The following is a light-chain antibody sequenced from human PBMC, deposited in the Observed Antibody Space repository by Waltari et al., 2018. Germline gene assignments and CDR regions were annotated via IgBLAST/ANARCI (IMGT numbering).Light chain of an antibody. CDR2: TAS. Sequence: DIQMTQSPSSLSAFVGDTVTITCRASQGISKSLAWYQQKPGKAPKLLLHTASKWESGVPSRFSGSGSGADFTLTISSLQPEDFAAYYCQHYYSISPTFGQGTKVDIK. V-gene: IGKV1-NL1*01. CDR3: QHYYSISPT. J-gene: IGKJ1*01. CDR1: QGISKS.